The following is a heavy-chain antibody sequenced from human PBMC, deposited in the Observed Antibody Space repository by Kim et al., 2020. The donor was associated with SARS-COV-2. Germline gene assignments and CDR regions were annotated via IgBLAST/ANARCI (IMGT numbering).Heavy chain of an antibody. CDR3: ARERSRITKIRGVINEAVDN. CDR1: GYTFSSYA. D-gene: IGHD3-10*01. Sequence: ASVKVSCKASGYTFSSYAIHWVRQAPGQKPEWMGWINAGSGNTKYSEKFQGRITFTRDTSASTAVVEVSSLRSEDTAIYYCARERSRITKIRGVINEAVDNWGQGTLVTVSS. J-gene: IGHJ3*02. CDR2: INAGSGNT. V-gene: IGHV1-3*01.